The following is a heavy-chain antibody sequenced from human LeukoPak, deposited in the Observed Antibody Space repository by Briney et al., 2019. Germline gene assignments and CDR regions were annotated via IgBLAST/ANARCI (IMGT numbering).Heavy chain of an antibody. CDR2: ISGSGGNT. J-gene: IGHJ5*02. V-gene: IGHV3-23*01. CDR1: GFAFSHYA. CDR3: AKDSDAVTTCLDP. D-gene: IGHD4-17*01. Sequence: GGSLRLSCAASGFAFSHYAMSWVRQAPGKGLEWVSSISGSGGNTHYADSMKGRFTISRDNSKITLYLQMNGLRVEDTAVYYCAKDSDAVTTCLDPGGQGTLAAVSS.